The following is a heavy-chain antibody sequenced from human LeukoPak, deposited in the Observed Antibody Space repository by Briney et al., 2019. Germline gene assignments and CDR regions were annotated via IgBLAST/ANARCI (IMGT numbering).Heavy chain of an antibody. Sequence: GGSLRLSCAASGFTFSNYAMHWVRQAPGKGLEWVAVISYDGPNKKYADSVKGRFTISRDNSKNTLYLQMNSLRAEDAAVYFCAKAPVTSCRGAYCYPFDSWGQGTLVTVSS. CDR3: AKAPVTSCRGAYCYPFDS. V-gene: IGHV3-30*04. CDR2: ISYDGPNK. D-gene: IGHD2-21*01. CDR1: GFTFSNYA. J-gene: IGHJ4*02.